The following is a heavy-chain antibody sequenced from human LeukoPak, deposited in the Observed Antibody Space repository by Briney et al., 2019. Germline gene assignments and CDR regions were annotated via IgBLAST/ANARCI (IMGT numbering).Heavy chain of an antibody. CDR3: AKDARGVTTPYYFDY. D-gene: IGHD4-17*01. J-gene: IGHJ4*02. CDR1: GCTFSSYA. V-gene: IGHV3-23*01. CDR2: ISGSGGST. Sequence: GGSLRLSCAASGCTFSSYAMSWVRQAPGKGLEWVSAISGSGGSTYYADSVKGRFTISRDNSKNTLYLQMNSLRAEDTAVYYCAKDARGVTTPYYFDYWGQGTLVTVSS.